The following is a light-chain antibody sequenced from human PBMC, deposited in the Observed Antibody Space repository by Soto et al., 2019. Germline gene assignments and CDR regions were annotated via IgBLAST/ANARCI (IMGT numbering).Light chain of an antibody. CDR3: SSYTSSSTLDV. Sequence: QSVLTQPASVSGSSGQSIPISCTGTRSDGGGYNYVSWYQQPPGKAPKLMIYDVSNRPSGVSNRFSGSKSGNTASLTISGLQAEDEADYYCSSYTSSSTLDVFGTGTKDTVL. CDR2: DVS. J-gene: IGLJ1*01. V-gene: IGLV2-14*01. CDR1: RSDGGGYNY.